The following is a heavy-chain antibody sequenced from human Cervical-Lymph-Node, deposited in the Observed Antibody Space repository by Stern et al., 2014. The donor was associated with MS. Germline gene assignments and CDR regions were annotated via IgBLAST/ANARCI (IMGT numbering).Heavy chain of an antibody. Sequence: QVQLVQSGAELKKPGASVKVSCETSGYIFTDYSVSWVRQAPGQGPEWMGWISPHNGKTNYAQKFQGRVSLTTDPSTRTAYMELRSLTSDDTAVYYCARDLVLRYFDWYMDYWGQGTLVTVSS. J-gene: IGHJ4*02. CDR2: ISPHNGKT. CDR3: ARDLVLRYFDWYMDY. CDR1: GYIFTDYS. V-gene: IGHV1-18*01. D-gene: IGHD3-9*01.